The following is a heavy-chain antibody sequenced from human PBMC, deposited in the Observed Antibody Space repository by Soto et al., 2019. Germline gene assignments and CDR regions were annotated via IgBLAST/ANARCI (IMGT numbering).Heavy chain of an antibody. CDR1: GYTFTSYD. D-gene: IGHD4-17*01. Sequence: ASVKVSCKASGYTFTSYDINWVRQATGQGLEWMGWMNPNSGNTGYAQKFQGRVTMTRNTSISTAYMELSSLRSEDTAMYYCAILTTVTSGAFDIWGQGTMVTVSS. CDR2: MNPNSGNT. J-gene: IGHJ3*02. V-gene: IGHV1-8*01. CDR3: AILTTVTSGAFDI.